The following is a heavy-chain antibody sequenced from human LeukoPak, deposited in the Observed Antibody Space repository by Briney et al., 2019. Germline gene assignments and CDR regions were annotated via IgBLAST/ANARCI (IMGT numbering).Heavy chain of an antibody. CDR3: ARGTHRSDYYGSGSYPY. Sequence: SVKVSCKASGGTFSSYAISWVRQAPGQGLEWMGRIIPTFGTANYAQKFQGRVTITTDESTSTAYMELSSLRSEDTAVYYCARGTHRSDYYGSGSYPYWGQGTLVTVSS. J-gene: IGHJ4*02. CDR1: GGTFSSYA. V-gene: IGHV1-69*05. D-gene: IGHD3-10*01. CDR2: IIPTFGTA.